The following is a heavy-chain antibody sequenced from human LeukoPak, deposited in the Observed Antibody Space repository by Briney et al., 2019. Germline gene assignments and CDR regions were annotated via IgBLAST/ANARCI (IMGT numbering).Heavy chain of an antibody. J-gene: IGHJ6*02. V-gene: IGHV3-53*01. Sequence: GGSLRLSCAASGFTVSSNYMSWVRQAPGKGLEWVSVIYSGGSTYYADSVKGRFTISRDNSKNTLYLQMNSLRAEDTAVYYCVREEPPSYGMDVWGQGTTVTVSS. CDR2: IYSGGST. CDR3: VREEPPSYGMDV. CDR1: GFTVSSNY. D-gene: IGHD1-14*01.